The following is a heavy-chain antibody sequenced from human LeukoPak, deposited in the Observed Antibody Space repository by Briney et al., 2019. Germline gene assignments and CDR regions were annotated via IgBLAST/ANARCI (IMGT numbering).Heavy chain of an antibody. CDR2: IWYDGSNK. CDR1: GFIFSSYG. CDR3: ASQHS. V-gene: IGHV3-33*01. J-gene: IGHJ4*02. Sequence: GGSLRLSCVASGFIFSSYGMHGVRQAPGKGLEWVAVIWYDGSNKYYADSVKGRFTISRDNSKNTLYLQMNSLRAEDTAVYYCASQHSWGQGTLVTVSS.